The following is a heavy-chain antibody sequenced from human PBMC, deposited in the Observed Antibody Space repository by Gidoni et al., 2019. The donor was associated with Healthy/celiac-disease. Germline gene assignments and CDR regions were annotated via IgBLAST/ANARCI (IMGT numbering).Heavy chain of an antibody. CDR2: IIPIFGTA. Sequence: QVQLVQSGAAVKTPGSSVKVSCKASGGTFSSYVISSGRQAPGQGLEWLGGIIPIFGTANYAQKFQGRVTITADESTSTAYMELSSLRSEDTAVYYCARGGENTAMVRTGGYYYGMDVWGQGTTVTVSS. D-gene: IGHD5-18*01. CDR3: ARGGENTAMVRTGGYYYGMDV. V-gene: IGHV1-69*01. CDR1: GGTFSSYV. J-gene: IGHJ6*02.